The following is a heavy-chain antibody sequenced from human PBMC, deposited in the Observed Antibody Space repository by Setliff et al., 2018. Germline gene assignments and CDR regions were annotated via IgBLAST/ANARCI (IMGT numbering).Heavy chain of an antibody. D-gene: IGHD2-21*01. J-gene: IGHJ3*02. Sequence: SETLSLTCTVSGGSISSYYWSWIRQPPGKRLEWIGYIYYSGSTYYNPSLKSRVTISVDTSKNQFSLRLSSVTAADTAVYYCARVALVVVIRNAFDIWGQGTMVT. V-gene: IGHV4-59*12. CDR2: IYYSGST. CDR1: GGSISSYY. CDR3: ARVALVVVIRNAFDI.